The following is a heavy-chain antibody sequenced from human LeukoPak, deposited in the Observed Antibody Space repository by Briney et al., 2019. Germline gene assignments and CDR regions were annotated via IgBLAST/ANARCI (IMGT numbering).Heavy chain of an antibody. J-gene: IGHJ3*02. Sequence: GGSLRLSCAASGFTFSSYSMNWVRQAPGRGLEWVSSISSSSSYIYYADSVKGRFTISRDNAKNSLYLQMNSLRAEDTAVYYCARARRDSNEYAFDIWGQGTMVTVSS. D-gene: IGHD5-24*01. CDR3: ARARRDSNEYAFDI. CDR2: ISSSSSYI. V-gene: IGHV3-21*01. CDR1: GFTFSSYS.